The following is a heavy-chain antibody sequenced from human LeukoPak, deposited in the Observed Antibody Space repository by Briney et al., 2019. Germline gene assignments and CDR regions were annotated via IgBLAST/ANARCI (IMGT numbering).Heavy chain of an antibody. D-gene: IGHD5-18*01. V-gene: IGHV3-7*01. J-gene: IGHJ4*02. CDR2: INPDGNKK. CDR1: GFTFSSYW. Sequence: GGSLRLSCAASGFTFSSYWMDWVRQAPGKGLEWVASINPDGNKKYSADSVKGRFTISRDNAENSLYLQMNSLRVEDTAFYYCARDLAYSRLDYWGQGMLVTVSS. CDR3: ARDLAYSRLDY.